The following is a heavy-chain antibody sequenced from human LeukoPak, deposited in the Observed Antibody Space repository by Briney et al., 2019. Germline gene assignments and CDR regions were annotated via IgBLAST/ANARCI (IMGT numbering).Heavy chain of an antibody. CDR1: GFTFSSYS. D-gene: IGHD4-11*01. J-gene: IGHJ1*01. CDR3: AKDYSNYNGYFQH. V-gene: IGHV3-21*04. CDR2: ISSSSSYI. Sequence: GGSLRLSCAASGFTFSSYSMNWVRQAPGKGLEWVSSISSSSSYIYYADSVKGRFTISRDNAKNSLYLQMNSLRAEDTAVYYCAKDYSNYNGYFQHWGQGTLVTVSS.